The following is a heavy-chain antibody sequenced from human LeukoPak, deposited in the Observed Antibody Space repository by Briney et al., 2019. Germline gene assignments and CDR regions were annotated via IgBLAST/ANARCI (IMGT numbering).Heavy chain of an antibody. CDR1: GYTFTSYY. J-gene: IGHJ3*02. V-gene: IGHV1-46*01. CDR2: INPSGGST. CDR3: ARTLGATQAFDI. Sequence: GASAKVSCKASGYTFTSYYMHWVRQAPGQGLEWMGIINPSGGSTSYAQKFQGRVTMTRDTSTSTVYMELSSLRSEDTAVYYCARTLGATQAFDIWGQGTMVTVSS. D-gene: IGHD1-26*01.